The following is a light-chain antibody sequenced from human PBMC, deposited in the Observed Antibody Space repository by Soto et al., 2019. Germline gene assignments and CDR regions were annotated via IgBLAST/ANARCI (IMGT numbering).Light chain of an antibody. J-gene: IGLJ2*01. V-gene: IGLV1-47*01. CDR2: RNN. Sequence: QTVVTQPPSASGTPGQRLSISCSGSSSNIGSNYVYWYQQLPGTAPKLLIYRNNQRPSGVPDRFSGSKSGTSASLAISGLRSDDEADYYCAAWDDSLSGVLFGGGTKLTVL. CDR3: AAWDDSLSGVL. CDR1: SSNIGSNY.